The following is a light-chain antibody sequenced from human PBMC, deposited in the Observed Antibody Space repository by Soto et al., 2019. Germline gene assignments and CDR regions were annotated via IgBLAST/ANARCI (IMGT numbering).Light chain of an antibody. CDR2: DDD. CDR1: NIGSKN. CDR3: QVWDSDVFHHV. V-gene: IGLV3-21*02. Sequence: SYELTQSPSVSVAPGQTARITCGGNNIGSKNVHWFQQRPGQAPVLVVFDDDDRPSGIPDRFSGSNSGNTATLTISRVEAGDEADYYCQVWDSDVFHHVFGTGTKLTVL. J-gene: IGLJ1*01.